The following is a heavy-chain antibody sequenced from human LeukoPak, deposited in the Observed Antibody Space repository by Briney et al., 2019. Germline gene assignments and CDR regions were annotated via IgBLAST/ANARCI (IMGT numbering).Heavy chain of an antibody. CDR3: AREMIVRAAYYFDY. J-gene: IGHJ4*02. CDR1: GFTFSTYV. D-gene: IGHD1-26*01. V-gene: IGHV3-21*01. CDR2: ISSSSSYI. Sequence: PGGSLRLSCAASGFTFSTYVVNWVRQAPGKGLEWVSSISSSSSYIYYADSVKGRFTISRDNAKNSLYLQMNSLRAEDTAVYYCAREMIVRAAYYFDYWGQGTLVTVSS.